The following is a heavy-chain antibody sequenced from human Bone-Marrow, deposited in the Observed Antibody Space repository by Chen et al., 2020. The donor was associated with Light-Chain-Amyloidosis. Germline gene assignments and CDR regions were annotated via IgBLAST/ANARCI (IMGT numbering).Heavy chain of an antibody. J-gene: IGHJ3*02. CDR2: ISWNSGSI. D-gene: IGHD6-13*01. V-gene: IGHV3-9*01. CDR1: GFTFDDYA. Sequence: LVESGGGLVQPGRSLRLSCAASGFTFDDYAMHWVRQAPGKGLEWVSGISWNSGSIGYADSVMGRFTISRDNAKNSLYLQMNSLRAEDTALYYCAKSSYSSSFFLDAFDIWGQGTMVTVSS. CDR3: AKSSYSSSFFLDAFDI.